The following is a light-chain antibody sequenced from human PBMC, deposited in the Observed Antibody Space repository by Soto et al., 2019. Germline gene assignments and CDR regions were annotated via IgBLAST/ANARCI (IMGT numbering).Light chain of an antibody. CDR3: QLRNNWSWT. CDR2: DAS. V-gene: IGKV3-11*01. J-gene: IGKJ1*01. Sequence: EIVLTQSPATLSLSPGERATLSCRASQSVGSFLAWYQQKPGQAPRLLIYDASNRATGIPARFSGSGSGTDFPLPISSLEPEDFAVYYCQLRNNWSWTFGQGTKVEI. CDR1: QSVGSF.